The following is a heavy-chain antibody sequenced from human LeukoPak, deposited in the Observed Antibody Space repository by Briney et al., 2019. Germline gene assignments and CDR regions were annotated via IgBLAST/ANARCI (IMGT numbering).Heavy chain of an antibody. V-gene: IGHV3-9*01. Sequence: PGGSLRLSCAASGFTFDDYAMHWVRQAPGKGLEWVSGISWNSGSIGYADSVKGRFTISRDNAKNSLYLQMNSLRAEDTAVYYCANVSYWGQGTLVTVSS. D-gene: IGHD5/OR15-5a*01. CDR3: ANVSY. J-gene: IGHJ4*02. CDR2: ISWNSGSI. CDR1: GFTFDDYA.